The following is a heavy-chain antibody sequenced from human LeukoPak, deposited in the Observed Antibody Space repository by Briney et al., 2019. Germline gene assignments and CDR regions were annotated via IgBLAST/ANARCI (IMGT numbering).Heavy chain of an antibody. Sequence: SETLSLTCTVSGGSISSYYWSWIRQPAGKGLEWIGRIYTSGSTNYNPSLKSRVTMSVDTSKNQFSLKLSSVTAADTAVYYCARVGGYFPRSYYYDSSGFKGFDYWGQGTLVTVSS. J-gene: IGHJ4*02. D-gene: IGHD3-22*01. CDR3: ARVGGYFPRSYYYDSSGFKGFDY. CDR2: IYTSGST. V-gene: IGHV4-4*07. CDR1: GGSISSYY.